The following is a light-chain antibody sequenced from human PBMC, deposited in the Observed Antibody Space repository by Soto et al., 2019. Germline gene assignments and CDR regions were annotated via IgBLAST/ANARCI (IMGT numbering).Light chain of an antibody. CDR2: AAP. Sequence: DIQMSQSPSSLSASVGDRVTITCRASQRISSYLNWYQQKPGPXPXLLIYAAPSSQSGVPSRFSGSRSGTEVTLTISSLQPEEVATYYCQQSYSTPWTFGQGTKV. CDR1: QRISSY. V-gene: IGKV1-39*01. J-gene: IGKJ1*01. CDR3: QQSYSTPWT.